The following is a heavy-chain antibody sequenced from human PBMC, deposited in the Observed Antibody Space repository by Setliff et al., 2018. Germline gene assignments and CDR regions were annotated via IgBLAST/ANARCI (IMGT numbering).Heavy chain of an antibody. V-gene: IGHV3-21*01. D-gene: IGHD3-10*01. Sequence: GGSLRLSCAASGFTSSSYAMTWVRQVPGKGLEWVSSISSSSNYIYYAESLKGRFTISGDNAKNSLYLQMNSLRAEDTAVYYCARGTMIRGVRIGYYYYYYMDVWGRGTTVTVS. CDR3: ARGTMIRGVRIGYYYYYYMDV. CDR1: GFTSSSYA. CDR2: ISSSSNYI. J-gene: IGHJ6*03.